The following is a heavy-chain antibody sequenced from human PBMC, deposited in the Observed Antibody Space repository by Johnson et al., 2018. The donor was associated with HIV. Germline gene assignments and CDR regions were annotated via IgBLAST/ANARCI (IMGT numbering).Heavy chain of an antibody. V-gene: IGHV3-7*04. CDR3: ARGRGALDV. CDR1: GFTLSDYW. D-gene: IGHD3-16*01. Sequence: RLVESGGGLVQPGGSLRLSCAASGFTLSDYWVTWVRQPPGKGLEWVANTKQDGSENYYVDSVKGRFTIARDNDKKSLLLERNSLRVDDTAVYYCARGRGALDVWGQGTTVTVSS. CDR2: TKQDGSEN. J-gene: IGHJ3*01.